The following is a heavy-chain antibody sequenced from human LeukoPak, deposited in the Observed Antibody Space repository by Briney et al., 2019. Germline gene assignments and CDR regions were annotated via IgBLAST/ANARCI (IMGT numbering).Heavy chain of an antibody. CDR2: INHSGST. CDR3: ARGRSFTVTTFYYFDY. V-gene: IGHV4-34*01. D-gene: IGHD4-17*01. J-gene: IGHJ4*02. CDR1: GGSFSGYY. Sequence: PSETLSLTCAVYGGSFSGYYWSWIRQPPGKGLEWIGEINHSGSTNYNPSLKSRVTISVDTSKNQFSLKLSSVTAADTAVYYCARGRSFTVTTFYYFDYWGQGTLVTVSS.